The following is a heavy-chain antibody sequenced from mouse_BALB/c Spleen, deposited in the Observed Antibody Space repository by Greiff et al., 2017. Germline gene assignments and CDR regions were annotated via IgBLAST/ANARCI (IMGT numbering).Heavy chain of an antibody. J-gene: IGHJ4*01. CDR2: INPSNGRT. D-gene: IGHD2-1*01. CDR3: ARDYGNLYYAMDY. V-gene: IGHV1S81*02. CDR1: GYTFTSYW. Sequence: VQLQQPGAELVKPGASVKLSCKASGYTFTSYWMHWVKQRPGQGLEWIGEINPSNGRTNYNEKFKSKATLTVDKSSSTAYMQLSSLTSEDSAVYYCARDYGNLYYAMDYWGQGTSVTVSS.